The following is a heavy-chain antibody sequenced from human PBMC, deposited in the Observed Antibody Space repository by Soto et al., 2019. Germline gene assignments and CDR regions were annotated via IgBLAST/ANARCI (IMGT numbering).Heavy chain of an antibody. Sequence: QVQLQESGPGLVKPSGTLSLTCAVSGGSISSSNWWSWVRQPPGMRLEWIGETHHSGTTNYNPSLKSRVTISVAKSNNQSSLKLRSVPAADTALYCCAREGSGSSFFDYWGQGTLVTVSS. CDR1: GGSISSSNW. J-gene: IGHJ4*02. D-gene: IGHD3-10*01. V-gene: IGHV4-4*01. CDR2: THHSGTT. CDR3: AREGSGSSFFDY.